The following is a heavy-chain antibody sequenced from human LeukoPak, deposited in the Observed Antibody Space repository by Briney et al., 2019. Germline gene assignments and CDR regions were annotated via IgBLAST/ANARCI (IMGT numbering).Heavy chain of an antibody. Sequence: SVKVSCKASGGTFSSYTISWVRQAPGQGLEWMGRIIPILGIANYAQKFQGRVTVTADKSTSTAYMELSSLRSEDTAVYYCARVPEGRDGYNYGFNWGQGTLVAVSS. V-gene: IGHV1-69*02. CDR1: GGTFSSYT. CDR2: IIPILGIA. CDR3: ARVPEGRDGYNYGFN. D-gene: IGHD5-24*01. J-gene: IGHJ4*02.